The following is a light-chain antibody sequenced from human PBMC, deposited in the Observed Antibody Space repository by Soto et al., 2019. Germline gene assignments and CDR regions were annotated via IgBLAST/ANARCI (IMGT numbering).Light chain of an antibody. CDR1: QSVYSSY. V-gene: IGKV3-20*01. CDR3: HQYGSSPWT. J-gene: IGKJ1*01. Sequence: DIMLTQSPGTLSLSPGERATLSCRASQSVYSSYLAWYQQRPGQAPRLLFYDASIRATGIPDRFSGSGSGTDFSLTISRLEPEDCAVYYCHQYGSSPWTFGQGTKVDIK. CDR2: DAS.